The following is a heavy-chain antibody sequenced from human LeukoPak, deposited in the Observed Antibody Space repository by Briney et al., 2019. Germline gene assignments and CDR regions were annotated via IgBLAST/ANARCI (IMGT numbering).Heavy chain of an antibody. Sequence: SETLSLTCTVSGGSISSYYWSWIRQPAGKGLEWIGRIYTSGSTNYNPSLKSRVTISVDTSKNQFSLKLSSVTAADTAVYYCARGYDFWSGPGWGFDYWGQGTLVTVSS. CDR2: IYTSGST. V-gene: IGHV4-4*07. J-gene: IGHJ4*02. CDR1: GGSISSYY. D-gene: IGHD3-3*01. CDR3: ARGYDFWSGPGWGFDY.